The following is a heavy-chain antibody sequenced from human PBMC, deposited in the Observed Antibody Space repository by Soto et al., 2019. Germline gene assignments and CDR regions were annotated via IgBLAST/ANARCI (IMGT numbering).Heavy chain of an antibody. V-gene: IGHV3-48*01. Sequence: GGSLRLSCAASGFTFSSYSMNWVRQAPGKGLEWVSHISSSSSTIYYADSVKGRFTISRDNAKNSLYLQMNSLRAEDTAVYYCARGFAGITMVRGVIINWFDPWGQGTLVTVSS. J-gene: IGHJ5*02. D-gene: IGHD3-10*01. CDR1: GFTFSSYS. CDR3: ARGFAGITMVRGVIINWFDP. CDR2: ISSSSSTI.